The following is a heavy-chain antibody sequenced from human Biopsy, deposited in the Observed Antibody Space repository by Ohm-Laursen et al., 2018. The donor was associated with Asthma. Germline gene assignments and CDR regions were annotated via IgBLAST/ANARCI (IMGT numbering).Heavy chain of an antibody. J-gene: IGHJ4*02. CDR2: NYCSENT. V-gene: IGHV4-39*01. D-gene: IGHD3-22*01. Sequence: SETLSLTCTVSGDSISSSSYYWGWIRQPPGKGLEWIGSNYCSENTYYNPSLKSRVTISVDTSKNQFSLKLYSVTAADTAVYYCARHRGDSSGYYYDSFDYWGQGTLVTVSS. CDR3: ARHRGDSSGYYYDSFDY. CDR1: GDSISSSSYY.